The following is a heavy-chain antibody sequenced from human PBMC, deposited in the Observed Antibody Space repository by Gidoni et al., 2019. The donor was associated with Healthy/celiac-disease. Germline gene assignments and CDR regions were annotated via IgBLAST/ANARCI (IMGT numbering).Heavy chain of an antibody. J-gene: IGHJ5*02. CDR2: FDPQDGET. CDR3: ATDSHVPQGHRANWFDP. Sequence: QVQLVQSGAEVKKPGASAKVSCKVSGYTLTELSIHWVRQAPGKGLEWMGGFDPQDGETIYAQKFQGRVTMTEDTSTDTAYMELSSLRSEDTAVYYCATDSHVPQGHRANWFDPWGQGTLVTVSS. CDR1: GYTLTELS. V-gene: IGHV1-24*01.